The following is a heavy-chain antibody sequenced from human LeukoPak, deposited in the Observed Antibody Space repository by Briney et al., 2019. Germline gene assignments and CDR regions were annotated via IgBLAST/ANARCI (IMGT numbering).Heavy chain of an antibody. V-gene: IGHV3-30*02. CDR3: AKVRTAYGSGSSDGFDT. Sequence: GGXLRLSCAASGFTFSTYGMHWVRQAPGKGLEWVAFIRYDGSNKFYADSVKGRFTISRDNSQNTLYVQMSSLRPEDTAVYYCAKVRTAYGSGSSDGFDTWGQGTMVTVSS. CDR2: IRYDGSNK. D-gene: IGHD3-10*01. CDR1: GFTFSTYG. J-gene: IGHJ3*02.